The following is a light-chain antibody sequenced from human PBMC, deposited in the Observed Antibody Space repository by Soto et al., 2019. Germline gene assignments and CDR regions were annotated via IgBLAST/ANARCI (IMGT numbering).Light chain of an antibody. J-gene: IGKJ3*01. CDR1: QDISNY. V-gene: IGKV1-9*01. CDR3: QQLNSYPLT. CDR2: AAS. Sequence: DIQLTQSPSFLSASVGDRVTITCRASQDISNYLVWYQQKPGKAPKPLIYAASTLQSGVPSRFSGSGSGTEFTLTISSLQTEDFATYYCQQLNSYPLTFGPGTNVDI.